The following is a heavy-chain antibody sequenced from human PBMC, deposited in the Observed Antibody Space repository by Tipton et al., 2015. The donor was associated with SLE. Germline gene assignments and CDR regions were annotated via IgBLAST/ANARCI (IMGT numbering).Heavy chain of an antibody. V-gene: IGHV4-31*03. Sequence: TLSLTCTVSGGSVTSGGYYWTWIRQHPGKGLEWIGHIGYRGSTDYNPSLRSRVSISVDTSKNHFSLKVTSLTAADTAVYFCARSHDSTAYRGTFDIWGQGTMVTVSS. CDR1: GGSVTSGGYY. J-gene: IGHJ3*02. D-gene: IGHD2/OR15-2a*01. CDR2: IGYRGST. CDR3: ARSHDSTAYRGTFDI.